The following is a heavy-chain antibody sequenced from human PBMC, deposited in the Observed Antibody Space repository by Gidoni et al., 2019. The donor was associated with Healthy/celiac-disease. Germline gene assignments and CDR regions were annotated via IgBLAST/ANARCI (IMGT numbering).Heavy chain of an antibody. CDR3: AREVQYGDYYFDY. D-gene: IGHD4-17*01. J-gene: IGHJ4*02. CDR2: IYYSGST. V-gene: IGHV4-59*01. Sequence: QVQLQESGPGLVKPSETLSLTCTVSGGSISSYYWSWIRQPPGKGLEWIGYIYYSGSTNYIPSLKSRVTISVDTSKNQFTLRLSSVTAADTAVYYCAREVQYGDYYFDYWGQGTLVTVSS. CDR1: GGSISSYY.